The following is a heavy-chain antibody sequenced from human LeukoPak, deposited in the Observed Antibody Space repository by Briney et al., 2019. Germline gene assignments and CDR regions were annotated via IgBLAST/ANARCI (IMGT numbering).Heavy chain of an antibody. D-gene: IGHD3-10*01. CDR3: ASSRQVEEVVLWFGEQPHGGMDV. CDR1: GGTFSSYA. J-gene: IGHJ6*02. V-gene: IGHV1-69*04. Sequence: SVKVSCKASGGTFSSYAISWVRQAPGQGLEWMGRIIPILGIANYAQKFQGRVTITADKSTSTAYMELSSLRSEDTAVYYCASSRQVEEVVLWFGEQPHGGMDVWGQGTTVTVSS. CDR2: IIPILGIA.